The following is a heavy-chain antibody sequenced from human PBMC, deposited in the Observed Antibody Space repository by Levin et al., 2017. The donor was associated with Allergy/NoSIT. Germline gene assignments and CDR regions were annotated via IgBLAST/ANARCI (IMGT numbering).Heavy chain of an antibody. Sequence: ETLSLTCAASGFTFSSYAMSWVRQAPGKGLEWVSAISGSGGSTYYADSVKGRFTISRDNSKNTLYLQMNSLRAEDTAVYYCAKGRGIVYGMDVWGQGTTVTVSS. CDR2: ISGSGGST. J-gene: IGHJ6*02. CDR1: GFTFSSYA. CDR3: AKGRGIVYGMDV. D-gene: IGHD2-15*01. V-gene: IGHV3-23*01.